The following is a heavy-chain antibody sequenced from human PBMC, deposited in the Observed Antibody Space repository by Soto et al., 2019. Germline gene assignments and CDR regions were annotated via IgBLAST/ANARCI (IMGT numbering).Heavy chain of an antibody. Sequence: SVKVSCKASGYTFTSYDISWVRQAPGQGLEWMGGIIPIFGTANYAQKFQGRVTITADESTSTAYMELSSLRSEDTAVYYCATVGYGSSTSCYGYYDMDVWGQGTTVTVSS. V-gene: IGHV1-69*13. D-gene: IGHD2-2*01. J-gene: IGHJ6*02. CDR2: IIPIFGTA. CDR1: GYTFTSYD. CDR3: ATVGYGSSTSCYGYYDMDV.